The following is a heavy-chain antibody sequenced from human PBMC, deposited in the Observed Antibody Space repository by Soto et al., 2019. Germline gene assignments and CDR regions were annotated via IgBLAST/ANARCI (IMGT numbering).Heavy chain of an antibody. CDR3: ARRDVGLDY. D-gene: IGHD1-26*01. V-gene: IGHV1-18*01. J-gene: IGHJ4*02. Sequence: QVQLVQSGPEVKKPGASVKVSCKTSGYTFTGYGISWVRQAPGEGLEWMGWISAYNGNTKYAQNLLGRVTMTTDTTANTDYIKLRSLTSDDTAVYYCARRDVGLDYWGQGTLVTVSS. CDR2: ISAYNGNT. CDR1: GYTFTGYG.